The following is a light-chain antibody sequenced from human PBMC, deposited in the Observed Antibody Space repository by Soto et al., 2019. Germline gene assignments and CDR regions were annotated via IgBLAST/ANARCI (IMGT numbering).Light chain of an antibody. CDR1: QFISNW. J-gene: IGKJ4*01. V-gene: IGKV1D-16*01. CDR2: GAS. CDR3: QQYNSYPLT. Sequence: DIQMTQSPSSLSASVGDRVTITCRASQFISNWLAWYQQKPETAPKSLIFGASTLQSGVPSRFSGSGFGTYFTLTIKGMQTEDFANYFCQQYNSYPLTFGGGTKVDIK.